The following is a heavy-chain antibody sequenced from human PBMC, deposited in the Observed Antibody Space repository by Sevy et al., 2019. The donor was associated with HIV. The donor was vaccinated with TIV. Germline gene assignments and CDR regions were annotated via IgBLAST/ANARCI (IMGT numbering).Heavy chain of an antibody. Sequence: GGSLRLSCTASGFTFGDYAMSWFRQAPGKGPEWVGFIRSKAYGGTTEYSASVKGRFTISRDDSKSIAYLQMNSLKTEDTAVYYCTREPLGYCSSTSCFLRNYWGQGTLVTVSS. J-gene: IGHJ4*02. V-gene: IGHV3-49*03. D-gene: IGHD2-2*01. CDR3: TREPLGYCSSTSCFLRNY. CDR2: IRSKAYGGTT. CDR1: GFTFGDYA.